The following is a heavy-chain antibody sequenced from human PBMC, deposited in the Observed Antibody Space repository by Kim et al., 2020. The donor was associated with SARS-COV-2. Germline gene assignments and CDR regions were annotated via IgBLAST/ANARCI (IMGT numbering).Heavy chain of an antibody. J-gene: IGHJ4*02. D-gene: IGHD1-7*01. CDR3: AREQSITGTYPHFDY. V-gene: IGHV3-11*01. Sequence: DSVKGRFTISRDNAKNSLYLQMNSLRAEDTAVYYCAREQSITGTYPHFDYWGQGTLVTVSS.